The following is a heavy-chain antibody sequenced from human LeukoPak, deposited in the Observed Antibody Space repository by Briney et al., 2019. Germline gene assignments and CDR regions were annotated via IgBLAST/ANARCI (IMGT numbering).Heavy chain of an antibody. CDR3: ARDLVTVTKGFDI. CDR2: ISYIGST. V-gene: IGHV4-59*11. D-gene: IGHD4-17*01. Sequence: SETLSLTCAVSDDSFSSHFWTWIRQPPGKGLEWIGYISYIGSTNYTPSLKSRVTISIDTSKNQFSLKLSSVTAADTAVYYCARDLVTVTKGFDIWGQGTMVSVSS. CDR1: DDSFSSHF. J-gene: IGHJ3*02.